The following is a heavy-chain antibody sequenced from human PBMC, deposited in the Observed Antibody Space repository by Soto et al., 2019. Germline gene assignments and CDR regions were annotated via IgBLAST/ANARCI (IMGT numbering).Heavy chain of an antibody. CDR2: ITNSGDST. D-gene: IGHD3-3*01. CDR1: GFTFSSYA. J-gene: IGHJ4*02. V-gene: IGHV3-23*01. CDR3: ARGITIFGVVITRFDY. Sequence: GGSLRLSCAASGFTFSSYAMNWVRQAPGKGLEWVSAITNSGDSTYYADSVKGRFTISRDNAKNSLYLQMNSLRAEDTAVYYCARGITIFGVVITRFDYWGQGTLVTVSS.